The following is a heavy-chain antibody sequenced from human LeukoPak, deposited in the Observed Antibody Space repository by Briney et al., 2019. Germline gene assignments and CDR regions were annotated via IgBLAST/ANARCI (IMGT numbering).Heavy chain of an antibody. Sequence: VASVKVSCKASGYTFTGYYMHWVRQAPGQGLEWMGRINPNSGGTNYAQKFQGRVTMTRDTSTSTVYMELSSLRSEDTAVYYCAREITNYDFWSGQYGYYGMDVWGQGTTVTVSS. CDR3: AREITNYDFWSGQYGYYGMDV. D-gene: IGHD3-3*01. CDR2: INPNSGGT. V-gene: IGHV1-2*06. J-gene: IGHJ6*02. CDR1: GYTFTGYY.